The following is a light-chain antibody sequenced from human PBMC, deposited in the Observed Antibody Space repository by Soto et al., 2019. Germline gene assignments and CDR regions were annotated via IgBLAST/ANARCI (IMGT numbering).Light chain of an antibody. V-gene: IGKV1-5*01. CDR2: DAS. J-gene: IGKJ3*01. CDR3: QQYNSYPFD. CDR1: QSISSW. Sequence: DIQMTQSPSTLSASVGDSVTITCRASQSISSWLAWYQQKPGKAPQLLIYDASSLESGVPSRFSGSGSGTEYTLTISSLQRDNFAKYFCQQYNSYPFDFVPGTKVDIK.